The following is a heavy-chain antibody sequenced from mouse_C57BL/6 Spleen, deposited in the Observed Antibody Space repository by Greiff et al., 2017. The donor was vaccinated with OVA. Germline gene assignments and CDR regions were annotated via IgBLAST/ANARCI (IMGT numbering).Heavy chain of an antibody. D-gene: IGHD1-1*01. CDR2: ISSGSSTI. CDR1: GFTFSDYG. V-gene: IGHV5-17*01. Sequence: DVKLVESGGGLVKPGGSLKLSCAASGFTFSDYGMHWVRQAPEKGLEWVAYISSGSSTIYYADTVKGRFTISRDNAKNTLFLQMTSLRSEDTAMYYCANYGSSYGAMDYWGQGTSVTVSS. J-gene: IGHJ4*01. CDR3: ANYGSSYGAMDY.